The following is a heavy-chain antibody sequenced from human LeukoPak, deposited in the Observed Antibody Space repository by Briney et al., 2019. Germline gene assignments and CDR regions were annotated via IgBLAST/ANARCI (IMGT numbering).Heavy chain of an antibody. J-gene: IGHJ4*02. CDR1: GFIFSSYA. CDR3: AKEGDYYDRSGYYPPDH. Sequence: PGGSLRLSCGASGFIFSSYAMNWVRQAPGKGLEWVSGISGSGGNTYYAGPVKGRFTISRDNSKNTLYLQMNSLRAGDTAVYYCAKEGDYYDRSGYYPPDHWGQGTLVTVSS. CDR2: ISGSGGNT. V-gene: IGHV3-23*01. D-gene: IGHD3-22*01.